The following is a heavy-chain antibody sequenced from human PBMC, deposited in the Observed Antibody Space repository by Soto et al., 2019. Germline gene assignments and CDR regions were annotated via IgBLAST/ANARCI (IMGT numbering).Heavy chain of an antibody. CDR1: GLTFSAAG. CDR3: AKDKVRTAIDY. V-gene: IGHV3-30*18. Sequence: QVQLVESGGGVVQPGRSLRLSCAASGLTFSAAGMHWVRQAPGKGLEWVAFIANDGRSESYAASVKGRFTISRDNSQNRLYLQMNGMRAEDTAVYYCAKDKVRTAIDYWGQGTLFSVSS. J-gene: IGHJ4*02. CDR2: IANDGRSE.